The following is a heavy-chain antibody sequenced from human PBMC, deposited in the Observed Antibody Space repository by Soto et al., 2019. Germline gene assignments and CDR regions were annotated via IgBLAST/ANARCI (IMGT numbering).Heavy chain of an antibody. CDR3: AKERYGSGSYRYFDY. CDR1: GFTFDDYA. D-gene: IGHD3-10*01. Sequence: GGSLRLSCAASGFTFDDYAMHWVRQAPGKGLEWVSGISWNSGSIGYADSVKGRFTISRDNAKNSLYLQMNSLRAEDTALYYCAKERYGSGSYRYFDYWGQGTLVTVSS. CDR2: ISWNSGSI. V-gene: IGHV3-9*01. J-gene: IGHJ4*02.